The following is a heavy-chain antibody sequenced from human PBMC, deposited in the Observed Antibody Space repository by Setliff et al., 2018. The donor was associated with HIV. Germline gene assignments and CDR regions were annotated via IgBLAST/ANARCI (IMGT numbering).Heavy chain of an antibody. D-gene: IGHD6-19*01. CDR1: GYTFQTYG. CDR2: ISPNFGHT. J-gene: IGHJ6*02. CDR3: ARLGSGWSDSYYYAMDI. Sequence: ASVKVSCKASGYTFQTYGISWVRQAPGHGLEWMGWISPNFGHTNYAQNFLGRVTMTIDTSTSRAYMELRSLRSDDTAMYFCARLGSGWSDSYYYAMDIWGQGTTVTVSS. V-gene: IGHV1-18*01.